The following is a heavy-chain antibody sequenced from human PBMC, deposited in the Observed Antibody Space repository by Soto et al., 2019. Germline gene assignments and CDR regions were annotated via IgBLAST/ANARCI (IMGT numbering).Heavy chain of an antibody. D-gene: IGHD4-4*01. CDR2: ISGYNGNI. Sequence: QVQLVQSGAEVKKPGASVKVSCKTSGYTFTSYGITWVRQAPGQGLEWMGWISGYNGNIIYAQNFQDRVTMTTDTSTSTAYMELGNLRSDDRAVYYCARDVVMNTVTGGIDYWGQGTLVTVSS. CDR3: ARDVVMNTVTGGIDY. CDR1: GYTFTSYG. V-gene: IGHV1-18*01. J-gene: IGHJ4*02.